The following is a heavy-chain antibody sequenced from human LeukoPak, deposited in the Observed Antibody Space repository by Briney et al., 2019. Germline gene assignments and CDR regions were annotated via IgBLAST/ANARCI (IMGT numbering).Heavy chain of an antibody. CDR3: ARDRCGGDCYTGAFDI. D-gene: IGHD2-21*02. Sequence: SVKVSCKASGGTFSSYAISWVRQAPGQGLEWMGRIIPILGIANYAQKFQGRVTITADKSTSTAYMELSSLRSEDTAVYYCARDRCGGDCYTGAFDIWGQGTMVTVSS. V-gene: IGHV1-69*04. CDR2: IIPILGIA. CDR1: GGTFSSYA. J-gene: IGHJ3*02.